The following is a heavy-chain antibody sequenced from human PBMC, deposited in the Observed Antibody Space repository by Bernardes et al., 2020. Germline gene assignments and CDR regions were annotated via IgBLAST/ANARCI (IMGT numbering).Heavy chain of an antibody. CDR1: GFTFSSYW. D-gene: IGHD3-22*01. J-gene: IGHJ3*02. V-gene: IGHV3-7*01. CDR2: IKQDGSEK. CDR3: ARDRNLAYYDSSGYRKLPDAFDI. Sequence: GGSLRLSCAASGFTFSSYWMSWVRQAPGKGLEWVANIKQDGSEKYYVDSVKGRFTISRDNAKNSLYLQMNSLRAEDTAVYYCARDRNLAYYDSSGYRKLPDAFDIWGQGTMVTVSS.